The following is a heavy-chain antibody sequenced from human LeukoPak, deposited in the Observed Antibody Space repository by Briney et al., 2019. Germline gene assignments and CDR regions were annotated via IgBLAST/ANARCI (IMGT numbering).Heavy chain of an antibody. CDR3: ARSLYYYDSSGYYYRGPMNDY. CDR1: GGSISSYY. V-gene: IGHV4-59*01. J-gene: IGHJ4*02. CDR2: IYYSGST. D-gene: IGHD3-22*01. Sequence: SETLSLTCTVSGGSISSYYWSWIRQPPGKGLEWIGYIYYSGSTNYNPSLKSRVTISVDTSKNQFSLKLSSVTAADTAVYYCARSLYYYDSSGYYYRGPMNDYWGQGTLVTVSS.